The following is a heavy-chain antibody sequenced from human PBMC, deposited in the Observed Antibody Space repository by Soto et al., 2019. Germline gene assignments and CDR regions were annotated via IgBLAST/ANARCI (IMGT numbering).Heavy chain of an antibody. D-gene: IGHD1-1*01. CDR3: ARHPENGNYYFDY. V-gene: IGHV5-51*01. CDR1: GHSFTSYW. J-gene: IGHJ4*02. Sequence: SLKISCQGSGHSFTSYWIGWVRQMPGKGLEWMGIIYPGDSDTKYSPSFQGQVTISADKSISTAYLQWSSLKASDTAMYYCARHPENGNYYFDYWGQGTLVTVSS. CDR2: IYPGDSDT.